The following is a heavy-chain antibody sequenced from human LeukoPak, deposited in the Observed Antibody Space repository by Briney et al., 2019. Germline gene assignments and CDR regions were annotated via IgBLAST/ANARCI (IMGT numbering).Heavy chain of an antibody. V-gene: IGHV1-46*01. D-gene: IGHD2-15*01. Sequence: ASVKVSCKASGYTFTSYYMHWVRPAPGQGLEWMGIINPSGGSTSYAQKFQGRVTMTRDTSTSTVYMELSSLRSEDTAVYYCARGFGYCSGGSCYSDYWGQGTLVTVSS. J-gene: IGHJ4*02. CDR1: GYTFTSYY. CDR2: INPSGGST. CDR3: ARGFGYCSGGSCYSDY.